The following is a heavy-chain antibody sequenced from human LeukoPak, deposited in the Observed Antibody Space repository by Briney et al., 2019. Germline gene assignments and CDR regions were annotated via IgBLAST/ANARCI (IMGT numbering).Heavy chain of an antibody. Sequence: GGSLRLSCAASGFTFSDHYMDWVRQAPGKGLKWVGRTRNKANSYTTEYAASVKGRFTISRDDSKNSLYLQMNSLKTEDTAVYYCAVVMPNYYGSGAFDYWGQGTLVTVSS. D-gene: IGHD3-10*01. J-gene: IGHJ4*02. V-gene: IGHV3-72*01. CDR3: AVVMPNYYGSGAFDY. CDR2: TRNKANSYTT. CDR1: GFTFSDHY.